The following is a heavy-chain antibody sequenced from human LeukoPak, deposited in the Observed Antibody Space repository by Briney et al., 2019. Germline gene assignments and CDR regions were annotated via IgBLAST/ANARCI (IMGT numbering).Heavy chain of an antibody. V-gene: IGHV1-2*02. CDR2: INPNSGGT. J-gene: IGHJ5*02. CDR1: GYTFTGYY. D-gene: IGHD6-6*01. CDR3: ARDRRPIAARSANWFDP. Sequence: ASVKVSCKASGYTFTGYYMRWVRQAPGQGLEWMGWINPNSGGTNYAQKFQGRVTMTRDTSISTAYMELSRLRSDDTAVYYCARDRRPIAARSANWFDPWGQGTLVTVTS.